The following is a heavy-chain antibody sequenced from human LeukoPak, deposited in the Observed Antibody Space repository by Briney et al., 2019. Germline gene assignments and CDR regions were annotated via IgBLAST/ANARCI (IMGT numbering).Heavy chain of an antibody. D-gene: IGHD2-15*01. CDR1: GFTLSNHW. J-gene: IGHJ4*02. CDR3: ARGDGGDF. V-gene: IGHV3-20*01. CDR2: INWKTGTT. Sequence: GGSLRLSCAASGFTLSNHWMHWVRQAPGKGLEWVSGINWKTGTTGYADSVVGRFTISRDNANNSLYLQMNSLRVEDTALYHCARGDGGDFWGPGTLVTVSS.